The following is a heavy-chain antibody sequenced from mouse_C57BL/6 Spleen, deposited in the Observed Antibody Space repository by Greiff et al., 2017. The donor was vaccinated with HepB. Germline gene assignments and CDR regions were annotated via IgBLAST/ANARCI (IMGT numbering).Heavy chain of an antibody. CDR2: IYPGNSDT. Sequence: VQLQQSGTVLARPGASVKMSCKTSGYTFTSYWMHWVKQRPGQGLAWIGAIYPGNSDTSYNQKFKGKAKLTAVTSASTAYMELSSLTNEDSAVYYCTREGYDYDDGAWFAYWGQGTLGTVSA. J-gene: IGHJ3*01. V-gene: IGHV1-5*01. CDR1: GYTFTSYW. D-gene: IGHD2-4*01. CDR3: TREGYDYDDGAWFAY.